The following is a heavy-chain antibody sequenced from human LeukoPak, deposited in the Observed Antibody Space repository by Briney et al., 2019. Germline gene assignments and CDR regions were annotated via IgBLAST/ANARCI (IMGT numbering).Heavy chain of an antibody. CDR3: ARDIRKIHDY. D-gene: IGHD2-21*01. V-gene: IGHV3-30*04. CDR2: ISYDGSNK. J-gene: IGHJ4*02. CDR1: GFTFSSYA. Sequence: GRSLRLSCAASGFTFSSYAIHWVRQAPGKGLEWVALISYDGSNKYYADSVKGRFTISRDKSKNTLYLQMNSLRAEDTAVYYCARDIRKIHDYWGQGTLVTVSS.